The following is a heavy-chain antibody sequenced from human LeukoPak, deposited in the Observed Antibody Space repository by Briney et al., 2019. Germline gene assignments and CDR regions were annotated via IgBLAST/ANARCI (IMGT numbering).Heavy chain of an antibody. CDR3: AKSPQFRYGVYYYMDV. CDR2: ISGSGGST. J-gene: IGHJ6*03. Sequence: PGGSLRLSCAASGFTFSSYAMSWVRQAPGKGLEWVSAISGSGGSTYYADSVKGRFTISRDNSKNTLYLQMNSLRAEDTAVYYCAKSPQFRYGVYYYMDVWGKGTTVTVSS. D-gene: IGHD3-16*01. CDR1: GFTFSSYA. V-gene: IGHV3-23*01.